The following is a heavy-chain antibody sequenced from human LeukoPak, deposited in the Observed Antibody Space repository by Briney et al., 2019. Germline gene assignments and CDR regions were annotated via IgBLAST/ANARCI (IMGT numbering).Heavy chain of an antibody. CDR3: ARARDRYSSGWYYFDY. J-gene: IGHJ4*02. D-gene: IGHD6-19*01. CDR1: GGTFSSYA. Sequence: SVKVSCKASGGTFSSYAISWVRQAPGQGLEWMGGIIPIFGTANYAQKFQGRVTITADESTSTAYMELSSLRSEDTAVYYCARARDRYSSGWYYFDYWGQGTLVTVSS. CDR2: IIPIFGTA. V-gene: IGHV1-69*13.